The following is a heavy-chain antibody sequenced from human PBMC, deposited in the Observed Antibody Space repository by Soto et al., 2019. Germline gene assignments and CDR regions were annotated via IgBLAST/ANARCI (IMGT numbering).Heavy chain of an antibody. V-gene: IGHV5-51*07. CDR3: TRRVGAGSRYGMVV. CDR2: IYPGDSDT. J-gene: IGHJ6*02. D-gene: IGHD3-10*01. Sequence: EFLKVARAGWAYDRNRCSVDRYNKRPGKGLEWMGFIYPGDSDTRYSPSFQGQVTISADKSISTAYLQWSSLKASDTAIYFCTRRVGAGSRYGMVVGVQGTTVTVP. CDR1: AYDRNRCS.